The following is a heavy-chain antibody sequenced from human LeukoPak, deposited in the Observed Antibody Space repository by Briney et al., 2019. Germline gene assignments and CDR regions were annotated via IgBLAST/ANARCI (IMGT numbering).Heavy chain of an antibody. CDR3: ARGPSGSYSNFDY. Sequence: PGGSLRLSCAASGFSFSSYAMTWARQIPGQGLEWVSSISGLGDRTYYADSVKGRFTISRDNAKNSLYLQMNSLRAEDTAVYYCARGPSGSYSNFDYWGQGALVTVSS. CDR1: GFSFSSYA. CDR2: ISGLGDRT. V-gene: IGHV3-23*01. J-gene: IGHJ4*02. D-gene: IGHD1-26*01.